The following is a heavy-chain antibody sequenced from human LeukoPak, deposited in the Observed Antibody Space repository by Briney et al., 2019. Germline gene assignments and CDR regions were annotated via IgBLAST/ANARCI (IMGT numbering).Heavy chain of an antibody. CDR3: ARRQGTTLSFDY. CDR2: INAYNGNT. Sequence: GESLKISCKASGYSFTSYGFSWVRQAPGQGLEWMGWINAYNGNTNYAQKLQGRVTMTTDTSTSTAYMELRSLRFDDTAVYYCARRQGTTLSFDYWGQGTLVTVSS. D-gene: IGHD1-1*01. V-gene: IGHV1-18*01. J-gene: IGHJ4*02. CDR1: GYSFTSYG.